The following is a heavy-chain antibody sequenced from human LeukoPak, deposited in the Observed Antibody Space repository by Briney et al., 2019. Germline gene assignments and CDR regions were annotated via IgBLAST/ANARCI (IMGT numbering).Heavy chain of an antibody. V-gene: IGHV3-48*04. D-gene: IGHD5-18*01. CDR3: ARERGYSYGYMRCMDY. CDR2: ISSSSSTI. CDR1: GFTFSSYS. Sequence: GGSLRLSCAASGFTFSSYSMNWVRQAPGKGLEWVSYISSSSSTIYYADSVKGRFTISRDNAKNSLYLQMNSLRAEDTAVYYRARERGYSYGYMRCMDYWGQGTLVTVSS. J-gene: IGHJ4*02.